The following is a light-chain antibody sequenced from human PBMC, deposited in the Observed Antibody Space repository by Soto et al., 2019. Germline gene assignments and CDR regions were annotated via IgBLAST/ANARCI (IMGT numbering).Light chain of an antibody. CDR1: STDVGGYNY. CDR2: EVS. V-gene: IGLV2-14*01. J-gene: IGLJ3*02. CDR3: SSYTSDSTLV. Sequence: QSVLTPPASVSGSPVQSIAISCTGTSTDVGGYNYVSWYQQHPGKAPKLMIYEVSNRPSGVSNRFSGAKSGNTASLTSSGLQAEDEADYYCSSYTSDSTLVFGGGTKVTVL.